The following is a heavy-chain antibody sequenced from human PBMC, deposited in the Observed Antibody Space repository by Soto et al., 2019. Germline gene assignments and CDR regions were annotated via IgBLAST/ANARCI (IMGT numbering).Heavy chain of an antibody. V-gene: IGHV3-53*01. J-gene: IGHJ4*02. D-gene: IGHD3-22*01. CDR2: IYSGGTT. CDR1: GFNVSTTY. Sequence: EVQLVESGGGLIQSGGSLRLSCAASGFNVSTTYMAWVRQAPGKGLDWVSIIYSGGTTYYADSVKGRFTISRYNSKNTLYLKMNSLRVDDTAVYYSARDRSGDSSGYYGWEWGQGTLVPVSS. CDR3: ARDRSGDSSGYYGWE.